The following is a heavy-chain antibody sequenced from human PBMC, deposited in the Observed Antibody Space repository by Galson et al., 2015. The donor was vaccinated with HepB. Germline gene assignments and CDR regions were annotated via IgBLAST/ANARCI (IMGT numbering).Heavy chain of an antibody. CDR3: ARDIVVVVSATHGQGFDY. Sequence: SVKVSCKASGYTFTSYGISWVRQAPGQGLEWMGWISAYNGNTNYAQKLQGRVTMTTDTSTSTAYMELRSLRSDDTAVYYCARDIVVVVSATHGQGFDYWGQGTLVTVSS. CDR2: ISAYNGNT. J-gene: IGHJ4*02. D-gene: IGHD2-15*01. V-gene: IGHV1-18*04. CDR1: GYTFTSYG.